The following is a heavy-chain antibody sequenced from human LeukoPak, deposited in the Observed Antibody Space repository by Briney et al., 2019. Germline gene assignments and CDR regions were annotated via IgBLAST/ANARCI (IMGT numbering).Heavy chain of an antibody. D-gene: IGHD4-23*01. CDR3: ARGLSGVNSPIDN. J-gene: IGHJ4*02. CDR1: GFTVTSNY. CDR2: IYGGGST. V-gene: IGHV3-53*01. Sequence: GGSLRLSCAASGFTVTSNYMSWVRQAPGKGLEWVSVIYGGGSTYYSDSVKGRFTISRDISKNMMYLQMNSLRAEDTAVCYCARGLSGVNSPIDNWGQGTLVTVSS.